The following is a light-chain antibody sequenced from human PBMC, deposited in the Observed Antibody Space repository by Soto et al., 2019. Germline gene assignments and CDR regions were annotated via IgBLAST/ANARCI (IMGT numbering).Light chain of an antibody. CDR1: QSVSSSY. CDR3: QHYGSSPGT. CDR2: GAS. J-gene: IGKJ1*01. Sequence: EIVLTQSPGTLPLSPGERATLSCRASQSVSSSYLAWYQQKPGQAPRLLIYGASSRATGIPDRFSGSGSEKDFTLTISRLEPEDFAVYYCQHYGSSPGTFGQGTKVEIK. V-gene: IGKV3-20*01.